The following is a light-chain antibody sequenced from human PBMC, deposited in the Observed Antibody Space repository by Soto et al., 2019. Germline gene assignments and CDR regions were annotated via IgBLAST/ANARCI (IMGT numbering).Light chain of an antibody. Sequence: EIVMTQSPATLSASPGERATLSCRASQSVSSNLAWYQQKPGQDPRLLIYGAYTRTTGIPARLSGSGSGTEFTITISSLQSENFAVYYCHQYNNCPPWKFGHGTKVEI. CDR2: GAY. CDR1: QSVSSN. J-gene: IGKJ1*01. CDR3: HQYNNCPPWK. V-gene: IGKV3-15*01.